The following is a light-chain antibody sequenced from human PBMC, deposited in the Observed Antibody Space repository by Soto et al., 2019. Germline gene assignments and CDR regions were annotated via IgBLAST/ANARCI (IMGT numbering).Light chain of an antibody. CDR1: QSVSSY. Sequence: EIVLTQSPATLSLSTGARATLSCRASQSVSSYLAWYQQKPGQAPRLLIYDASNRATGIPARFSGSGSGTDFTLTISSLEPEDFSVYYCQQRSNWPPITFGQGTRLEIK. V-gene: IGKV3-11*01. J-gene: IGKJ5*01. CDR2: DAS. CDR3: QQRSNWPPIT.